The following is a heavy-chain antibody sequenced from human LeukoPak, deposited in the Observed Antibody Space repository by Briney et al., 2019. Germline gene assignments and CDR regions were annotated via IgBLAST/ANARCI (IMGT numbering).Heavy chain of an antibody. V-gene: IGHV4-39*01. CDR3: ARCKKNNYDSSGYHGDWFDP. CDR2: IYYSGST. D-gene: IGHD3-22*01. CDR1: GGPISSSSYY. Sequence: SETLSLTCTVSGGPISSSSYYWGWIRQPPGKGLEWIGSIYYSGSTYYNPSLKSRVTISVDTSKNQFSLKLSSVTAADTAVYYCARCKKNNYDSSGYHGDWFDPWGQGTLVTVSS. J-gene: IGHJ5*02.